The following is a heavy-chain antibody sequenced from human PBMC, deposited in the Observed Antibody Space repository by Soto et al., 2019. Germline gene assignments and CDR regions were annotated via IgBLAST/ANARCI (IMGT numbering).Heavy chain of an antibody. V-gene: IGHV6-1*01. CDR3: ARGGTMQLGIGAYNWFDP. J-gene: IGHJ5*02. CDR1: GDSVSSNSAA. D-gene: IGHD6-6*01. CDR2: TYYRSKWYN. Sequence: SQTLSLTCAISGDSVSSNSAAWNWIRQSPSRGLEWLGRTYYRSKWYNDYAVSVKSRITINPDTSKNQFSLQLNSVTPEDTAVYYCARGGTMQLGIGAYNWFDPWGQGTLVTVS.